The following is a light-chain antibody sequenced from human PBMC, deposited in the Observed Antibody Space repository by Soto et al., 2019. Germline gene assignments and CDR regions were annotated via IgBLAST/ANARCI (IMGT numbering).Light chain of an antibody. J-gene: IGKJ1*01. CDR2: CAS. CDR1: QSVSSSY. V-gene: IGKV3-20*01. Sequence: EIVLTQSPGTLSLSPGERATLSCRASQSVSSSYLAWHQQKPGQAPRLLIYCASSRATGIPDRFSGSGSGTDFTLTISRLEPEDFAVYYCQQYDRSPWTFGQGTKVEIK. CDR3: QQYDRSPWT.